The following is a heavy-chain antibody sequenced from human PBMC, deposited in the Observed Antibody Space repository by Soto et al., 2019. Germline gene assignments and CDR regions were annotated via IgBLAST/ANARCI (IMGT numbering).Heavy chain of an antibody. CDR1: GYTFTSYD. Sequence: QVQLVQSGAEVKKPGASVKVSCKASGYTFTSYDINWVRQATGQGLEWMGWMNPNSGNTGYAQKFQGRVTMTRSTSISTAYMELSSLRSEDTAVYYCARGYTVVTPSDGYYYYYGMDVWGQGTTVTVSS. V-gene: IGHV1-8*01. CDR2: MNPNSGNT. CDR3: ARGYTVVTPSDGYYYYYGMDV. J-gene: IGHJ6*02. D-gene: IGHD2-21*02.